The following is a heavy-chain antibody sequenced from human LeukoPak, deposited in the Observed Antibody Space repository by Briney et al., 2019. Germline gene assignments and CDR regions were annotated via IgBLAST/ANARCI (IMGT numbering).Heavy chain of an antibody. Sequence: SETLSLTCTVSGGSISSYYWNWIRQPPGKGLEWIGDIYYSGSTNYNPSLKSRVTISVDTSKNQFSLKLSSVTAADTAVYYCARTEDSRDWFDPWGQGTLVTVSS. CDR1: GGSISSYY. D-gene: IGHD3-22*01. V-gene: IGHV4-59*01. CDR2: IYYSGST. J-gene: IGHJ5*02. CDR3: ARTEDSRDWFDP.